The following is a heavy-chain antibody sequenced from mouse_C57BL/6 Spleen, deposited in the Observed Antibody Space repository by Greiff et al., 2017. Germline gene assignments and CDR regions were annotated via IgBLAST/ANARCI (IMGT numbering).Heavy chain of an antibody. V-gene: IGHV5-6*01. CDR1: GFTFSSYG. Sequence: EVKLVESGGDLVKPGGSLKLSCAASGFTFSSYGMSWVRQTPDKRLEWVATISSGGSYTYYPDSVKGRFTISRDNAKNTLYLQMSSLKSEDTAMYYSARHEDSSGYVGYFDYWGQGTTLTVSA. J-gene: IGHJ2*01. D-gene: IGHD3-2*02. CDR2: ISSGGSYT. CDR3: ARHEDSSGYVGYFDY.